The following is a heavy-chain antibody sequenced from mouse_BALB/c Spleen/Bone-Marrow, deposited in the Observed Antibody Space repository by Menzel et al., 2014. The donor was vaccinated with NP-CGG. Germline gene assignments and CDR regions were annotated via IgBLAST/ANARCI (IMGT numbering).Heavy chain of an antibody. CDR1: GYTFTSYY. Sequence: QVQLKESGAELVKPGASVKLSRKASGYTFTSYYMYWVKQRPGQGLEWIGEINPSNGGTNFNEKFKSRATLTVDKSSSTAYMQLSSLTSEDSAVYYCTRGRTWDFDYWGQGTTLTVSS. J-gene: IGHJ2*01. CDR3: TRGRTWDFDY. V-gene: IGHV1S81*02. D-gene: IGHD4-1*01. CDR2: INPSNGGT.